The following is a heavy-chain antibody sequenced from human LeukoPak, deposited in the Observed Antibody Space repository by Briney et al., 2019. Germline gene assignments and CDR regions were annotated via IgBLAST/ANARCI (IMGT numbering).Heavy chain of an antibody. Sequence: ASVKVSCKASGYTFTSYDINWVRQATGQGLEWMGWMNPNSGNTGYAQKFQGRVTMTRNTSISTAYMELSSLKTEDTAVYYCTRDLVVIGKYYYYYMDVWGKGTTVTVSS. CDR2: MNPNSGNT. CDR1: GYTFTSYD. J-gene: IGHJ6*03. D-gene: IGHD3-22*01. CDR3: TRDLVVIGKYYYYYMDV. V-gene: IGHV1-8*01.